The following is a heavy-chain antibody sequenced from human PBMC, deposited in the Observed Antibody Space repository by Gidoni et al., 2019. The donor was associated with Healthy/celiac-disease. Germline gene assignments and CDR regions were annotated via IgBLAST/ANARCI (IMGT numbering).Heavy chain of an antibody. J-gene: IGHJ4*02. CDR3: ARTIRRITMIVVVITSSRYFDY. Sequence: QVQLQQWGAGLLKPSEPLSLTCAVSCGSFSGYYWSWIRQPPGKGLEWIGEIHHSGSTNYNPSLKSRVTISVDTSKTQFSLKLSSVTAADTAVYYCARTIRRITMIVVVITSSRYFDYWGQGTLVTVSS. V-gene: IGHV4-34*01. CDR1: CGSFSGYY. CDR2: IHHSGST. D-gene: IGHD3-22*01.